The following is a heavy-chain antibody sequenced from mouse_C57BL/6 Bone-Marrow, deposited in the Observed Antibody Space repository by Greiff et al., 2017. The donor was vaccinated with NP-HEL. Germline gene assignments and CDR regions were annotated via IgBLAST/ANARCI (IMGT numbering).Heavy chain of an antibody. CDR2: IDPETGGT. D-gene: IGHD4-1*01. J-gene: IGHJ4*01. Sequence: VQLQQSGAELVRPGASVTLSCKASGYTFTDYEMHWVKQTPVHGLEWIGAIDPETGGTAYNQKFKGKAILTADKSSSTAYMELRSLTSEDSAVYYCTREANWDYYAMDYWGQGTSVTVSS. V-gene: IGHV1-15*01. CDR1: GYTFTDYE. CDR3: TREANWDYYAMDY.